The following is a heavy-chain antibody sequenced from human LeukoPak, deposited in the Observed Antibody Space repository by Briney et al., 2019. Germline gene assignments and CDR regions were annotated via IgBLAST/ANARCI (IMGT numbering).Heavy chain of an antibody. V-gene: IGHV3-74*01. CDR3: ARGLPGYSNTWNDH. D-gene: IGHD6-13*01. CDR1: GFTFSSHW. Sequence: PGGSLRLSCAASGFTFSSHWMHWVRQAPGKGLVWVSRIKNDGSYTSDVDSVEGRFTISRDNAKNTLYLQMNSLGVEDTAIYYCARGLPGYSNTWNDHWGQGTLVTVSS. CDR2: IKNDGSYT. J-gene: IGHJ5*02.